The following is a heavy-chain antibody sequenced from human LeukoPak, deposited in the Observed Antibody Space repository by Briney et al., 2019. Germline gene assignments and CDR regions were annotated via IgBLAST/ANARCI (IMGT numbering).Heavy chain of an antibody. V-gene: IGHV3-74*03. Sequence: GGSLRLSCAASGLSLSSYWMHWVRQAPGKALVWVARIDIDGRIITHAESVKGRFTISRDNAKNTVYLQMNDMRDEDTATYYCVRGLGDYWGQGTLVTVSS. CDR1: GLSLSSYW. J-gene: IGHJ4*02. CDR2: IDIDGRII. CDR3: VRGLGDY.